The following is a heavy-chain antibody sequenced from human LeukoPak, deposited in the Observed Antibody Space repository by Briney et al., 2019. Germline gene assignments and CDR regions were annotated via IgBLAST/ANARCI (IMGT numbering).Heavy chain of an antibody. D-gene: IGHD6-13*01. CDR1: GYTFTGYY. J-gene: IGHJ4*02. CDR2: INPNSGGT. Sequence: ASVKVSCKASGYTFTGYYMHWVRQAPGQGLEWMGWINPNSGGTNYAQKFQGRVTMTRDTSISTAYMELSRLRSDDTAVYYCARGRYSSSWYFAYWGQGTLVTVSS. CDR3: ARGRYSSSWYFAY. V-gene: IGHV1-2*02.